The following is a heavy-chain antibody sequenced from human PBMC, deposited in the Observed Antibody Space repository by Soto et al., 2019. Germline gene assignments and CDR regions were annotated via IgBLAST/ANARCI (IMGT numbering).Heavy chain of an antibody. D-gene: IGHD3-10*01. V-gene: IGHV3-23*01. CDR1: GFSFSIYA. Sequence: GGSLSLSCAPSGFSFSIYAMGCVRPPQGKGREWVSTLSGSGGTKYYADSVKGQFTNYRDNYKSTLYLQMNSLRAEDTAVYYCAKDHGTYGPNWIDSRGQGTLVTGSS. J-gene: IGHJ5*01. CDR3: AKDHGTYGPNWIDS. CDR2: LSGSGGTK.